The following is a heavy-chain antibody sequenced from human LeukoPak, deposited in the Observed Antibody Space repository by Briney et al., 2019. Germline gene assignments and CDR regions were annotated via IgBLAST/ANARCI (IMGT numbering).Heavy chain of an antibody. J-gene: IGHJ4*02. CDR1: GFSFNDRS. D-gene: IGHD3-10*01. CDR2: ISSASSAI. Sequence: GGSLRLSCAASGFSFNDRSMNWVRQAPGRRLEWLSYISSASSAIYYADSVKGRFTISRDNAKNSLYLQMNSLRAEDTAIYYCARGVSYEDSWGQGTLVTVSS. V-gene: IGHV3-48*01. CDR3: ARGVSYEDS.